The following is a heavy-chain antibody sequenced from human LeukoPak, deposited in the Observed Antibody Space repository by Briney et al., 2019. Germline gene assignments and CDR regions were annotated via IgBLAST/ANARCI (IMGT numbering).Heavy chain of an antibody. Sequence: GGSLRLSCAASGFTFSSDAMSWVRQAPGKGLEWVSAISGSVGSTYYADSVKGRFTISRDNSKNTLYMQMNSLRAEDTAIYYCAKAYRPAGGTFDFWGQGTLVTVSS. D-gene: IGHD6-13*01. V-gene: IGHV3-23*01. J-gene: IGHJ5*01. CDR2: ISGSVGST. CDR3: AKAYRPAGGTFDF. CDR1: GFTFSSDA.